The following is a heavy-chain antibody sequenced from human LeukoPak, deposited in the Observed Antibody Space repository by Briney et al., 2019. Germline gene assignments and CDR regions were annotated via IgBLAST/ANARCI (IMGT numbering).Heavy chain of an antibody. CDR3: AKAPVTTCSGAYCYPFDY. Sequence: GGSLRLSCAASGFTFDDYGMSWVRQAPGKGLEWVSGINWNGGSTDYTHSVKGRFTISRDNAKNTLSLQMNSLRAEDTAVYYCAKAPVTTCSGAYCYPFDYWSQGTLVTVSS. CDR1: GFTFDDYG. D-gene: IGHD2-15*01. V-gene: IGHV3-20*04. J-gene: IGHJ4*02. CDR2: INWNGGST.